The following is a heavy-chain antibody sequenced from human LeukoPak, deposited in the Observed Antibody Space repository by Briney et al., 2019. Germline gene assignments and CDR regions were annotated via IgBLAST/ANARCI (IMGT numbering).Heavy chain of an antibody. CDR3: AGAYSAYDPFDY. CDR1: GFTFSSYG. Sequence: GGSLRLSCAASGFTFSSYGMSWVRQAPGKGLVWVSRLNADGSSTNYADSVRGRFTISRDNSENTVHLQMNSLRAEDTAIYYCAGAYSAYDPFDYWGQGILVTVSS. CDR2: LNADGSST. D-gene: IGHD5-12*01. V-gene: IGHV3-23*01. J-gene: IGHJ4*02.